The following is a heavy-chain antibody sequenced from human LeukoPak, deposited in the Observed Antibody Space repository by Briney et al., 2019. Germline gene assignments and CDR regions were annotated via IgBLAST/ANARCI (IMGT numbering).Heavy chain of an antibody. V-gene: IGHV4-4*07. CDR3: ARDPGDYNHDWYFDL. D-gene: IGHD4-17*01. Sequence: SETLSFTCTVSGGSLSSYYWIWLRQPAGKGLEWIGRIQTSGNADYNPSLKSRVTMSVDTSKNQFSLRMRSVTAADTAVYYCARDPGDYNHDWYFDLWGRGTLVTVSS. CDR1: GGSLSSYY. CDR2: IQTSGNA. J-gene: IGHJ2*01.